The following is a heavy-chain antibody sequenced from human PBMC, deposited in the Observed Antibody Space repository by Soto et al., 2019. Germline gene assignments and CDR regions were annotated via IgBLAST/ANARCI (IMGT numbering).Heavy chain of an antibody. CDR2: ISAYNGNT. J-gene: IGHJ3*02. CDR3: ARMIGSWTHDAFDI. V-gene: IGHV1-18*01. D-gene: IGHD6-13*01. CDR1: GYTFTSYG. Sequence: ASVKVSCKASGYTFTSYGISWVRQAPGQGLEWLGWISAYNGNTKYEQKLQGRVPMTTDTSTSTAYMELRSLRSNDTAAYYCARMIGSWTHDAFDIWGRGTMVRVSS.